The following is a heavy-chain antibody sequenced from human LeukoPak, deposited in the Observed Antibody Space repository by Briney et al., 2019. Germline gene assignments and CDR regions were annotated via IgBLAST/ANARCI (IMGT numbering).Heavy chain of an antibody. V-gene: IGHV4-4*02. CDR1: GGSISSSNW. J-gene: IGHJ4*02. Sequence: SETLSLTCAVSGGSISSSNWWSWVRQPPGKGLEWIGEIYHSGSTNYNPSLKSRVTISVDTSKNQFSLKLSSVTAADTAVYYCARGFGEVAMFLVGATAWDYWGQGTLVTVSS. CDR2: IYHSGST. CDR3: ARGFGEVAMFLVGATAWDY. D-gene: IGHD1-26*01.